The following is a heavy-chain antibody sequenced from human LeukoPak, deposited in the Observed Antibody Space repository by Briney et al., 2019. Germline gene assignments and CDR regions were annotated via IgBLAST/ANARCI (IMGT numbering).Heavy chain of an antibody. Sequence: PGRSLRLSCAASGFTFSSYAMHWVRQAPGKGLEWVAVISYDGSNKYYADSVKGRFTISRDNSTNTLYLQMNSLRAEDTAVYYCARGEIQLWSQSDYWGQGTLVTVSS. CDR2: ISYDGSNK. V-gene: IGHV3-30*04. CDR1: GFTFSSYA. CDR3: ARGEIQLWSQSDY. D-gene: IGHD5-18*01. J-gene: IGHJ4*02.